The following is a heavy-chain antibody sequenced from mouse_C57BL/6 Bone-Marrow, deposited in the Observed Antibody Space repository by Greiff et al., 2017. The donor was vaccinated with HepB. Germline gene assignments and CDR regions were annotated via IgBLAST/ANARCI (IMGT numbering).Heavy chain of an antibody. CDR3: TEERYFDY. V-gene: IGHV6-3*01. CDR2: IRLKTDNYAT. J-gene: IGHJ2*01. CDR1: GFTFSNYW. Sequence: EVKLEESGGGLVQPGGSMKLSCVASGFTFSNYWMNWVRQSPEKGLEWVAQIRLKTDNYATHYAESVKGRFTISRDDSKSSVYLQMNNLRAEDTGIYYCTEERYFDYWGQGTTLTVSS.